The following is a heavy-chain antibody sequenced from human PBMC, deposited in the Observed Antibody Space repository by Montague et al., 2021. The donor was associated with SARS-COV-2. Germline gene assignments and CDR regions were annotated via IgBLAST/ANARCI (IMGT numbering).Heavy chain of an antibody. CDR2: ISSNGTT. CDR1: GGSINDHY. J-gene: IGHJ2*01. CDR3: ARRGYYDSAGYHWHLGL. V-gene: IGHV4-4*09. D-gene: IGHD3-22*01. Sequence: SETLSLTCTVSGGSINDHYRSWIRQSPGKGLEWIGYISSNGTTNYNPSLKSRVTLSADASRNEFSLKLDSVTAADTAVYFCARRGYYDSAGYHWHLGLWGRGRLVTISS.